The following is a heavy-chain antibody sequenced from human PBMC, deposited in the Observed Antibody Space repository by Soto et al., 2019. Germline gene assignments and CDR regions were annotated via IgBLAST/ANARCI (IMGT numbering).Heavy chain of an antibody. Sequence: QVQLVQSGAEVKKPGSSVKLSCKASGGSFKNYALSWVRQAPGQGLEWMGCFIPIFDSPTYAEEFQGRLTITADESATTAFMERTRLTSTDAAICYCARLSVAPWTDWGQGTLVTVSS. CDR1: GGSFKNYA. V-gene: IGHV1-69*01. CDR3: ARLSVAPWTD. J-gene: IGHJ4*02. CDR2: FIPIFDSP. D-gene: IGHD6-19*01.